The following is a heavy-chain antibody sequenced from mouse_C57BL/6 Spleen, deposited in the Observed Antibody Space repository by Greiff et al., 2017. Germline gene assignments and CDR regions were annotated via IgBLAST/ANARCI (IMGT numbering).Heavy chain of an antibody. J-gene: IGHJ2*01. Sequence: QVQLQQPGAELVRPGSSVKLSCKASGYTFTSYWMHWVKQRPIQGLEWIGNIDPSDSETHYNQKFKDKATLTGDKSSSTAYMQLSSLTSEDSAVYYCARRSYYGYFDYWGQGTTLTVSS. CDR2: IDPSDSET. CDR3: ARRSYYGYFDY. D-gene: IGHD1-1*01. V-gene: IGHV1-52*01. CDR1: GYTFTSYW.